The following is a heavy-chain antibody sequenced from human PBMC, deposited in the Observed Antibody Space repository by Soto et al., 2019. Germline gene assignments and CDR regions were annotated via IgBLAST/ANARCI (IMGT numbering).Heavy chain of an antibody. V-gene: IGHV3-21*01. CDR1: GFTFSSYS. CDR2: IFISSSYI. D-gene: IGHD1-26*01. CDR3: ARVPYGGSYWREFDY. J-gene: IGHJ4*02. Sequence: EVQLLESGGDLVQPGESLRLSCAASGFTFSSYSMNWVRQAPGKGLEWVSSIFISSSYIYYADSVKGRFTISRDNAKNSLYLQMNSLRADDTAVYYCARVPYGGSYWREFDYWGQGTLVTVSS.